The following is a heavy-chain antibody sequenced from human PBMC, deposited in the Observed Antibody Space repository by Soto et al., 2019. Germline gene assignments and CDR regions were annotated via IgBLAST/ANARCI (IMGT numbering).Heavy chain of an antibody. J-gene: IGHJ4*02. D-gene: IGHD3-3*01. CDR3: TKVGGLYDFWSGPLHFDL. V-gene: IGHV3-9*01. Sequence: EAQLVESGGGFVQPGRSLRLSCVGSGFIFDDFAIHWVRQAPGKGLEWVSGISWNSDSIGYADSVKGRFTISRDNAKNSLYLQMHSLRAEDTALYYCTKVGGLYDFWSGPLHFDLWGQGTLVTVSS. CDR2: ISWNSDSI. CDR1: GFIFDDFA.